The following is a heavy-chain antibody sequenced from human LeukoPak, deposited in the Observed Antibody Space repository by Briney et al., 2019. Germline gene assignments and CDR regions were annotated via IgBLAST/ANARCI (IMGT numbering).Heavy chain of an antibody. CDR2: VYDSWNN. V-gene: IGHV4-30-4*01. CDR3: VSYFVGNGGRGY. D-gene: IGHD3-10*02. J-gene: IGHJ4*02. CDR1: GDSINSGNSH. Sequence: SQTLSLTCTVSGDSINSGNSHWTWIRQPPGKGLEWLGSVYDSWNNYYNPSLESQITMSVDTSKNQYSLELSYVIAADTAVYYCVSYFVGNGGRGYWGQGALVTVSS.